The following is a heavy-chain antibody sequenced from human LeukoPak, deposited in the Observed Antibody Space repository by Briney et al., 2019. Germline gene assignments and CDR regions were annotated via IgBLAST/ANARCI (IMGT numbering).Heavy chain of an antibody. Sequence: PGGSLRLSCAASGFTFSSYGIHWVRQAPGKGLEWVAVIWYDGSNTYHADSVKGRFTISRDNSKNTLYLQMNSLRAEDTAVYYCARGECSGGSCLSTFDYWGQGTLVTVSS. CDR2: IWYDGSNT. V-gene: IGHV3-33*01. D-gene: IGHD2-15*01. CDR1: GFTFSSYG. CDR3: ARGECSGGSCLSTFDY. J-gene: IGHJ4*02.